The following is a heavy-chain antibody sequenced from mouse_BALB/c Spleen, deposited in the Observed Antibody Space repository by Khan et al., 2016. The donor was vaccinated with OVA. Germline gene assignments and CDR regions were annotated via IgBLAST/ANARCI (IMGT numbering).Heavy chain of an antibody. J-gene: IGHJ2*01. CDR2: ISGDSNTI. D-gene: IGHD1-1*01. CDR3: ATSYVYGYYIDY. V-gene: IGHV5-17*02. Sequence: EVELVESGGGLVQPGGSRKLSCAASGFTFSSYGMHWVRQAPEKGLEWVAYISGDSNTIYYADTVKGRFTISRDNPKNTLFLRMTSLMSEDTAMYYGATSYVYGYYIDYWGPGTTLTVSS. CDR1: GFTFSSYG.